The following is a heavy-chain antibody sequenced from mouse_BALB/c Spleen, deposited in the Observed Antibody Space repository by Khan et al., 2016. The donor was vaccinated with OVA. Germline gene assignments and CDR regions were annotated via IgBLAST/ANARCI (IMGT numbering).Heavy chain of an antibody. Sequence: EVQLQESGPGLVKPSQSLSLTCTVTGYSITSDYAWNWIRQFPGNKLEWMGYLSYSGSTSSHPSLRSRVTITRDTSKNQFFLKLNSVTTEDTATGYCARQNDYGYARDYWGQGTSVTVSS. CDR1: GYSITSDYA. V-gene: IGHV3-2*02. CDR2: LSYSGST. J-gene: IGHJ4*01. CDR3: ARQNDYGYARDY. D-gene: IGHD1-1*01.